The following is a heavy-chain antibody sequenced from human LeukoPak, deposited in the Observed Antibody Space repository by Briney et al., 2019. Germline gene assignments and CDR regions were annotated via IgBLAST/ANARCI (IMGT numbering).Heavy chain of an antibody. J-gene: IGHJ4*02. Sequence: GESPKISCKGSGYSFTSYWIGWVRQRPGKGLEWMGIIYPGDSDTRYSPSFQGQVTISADKSISTAYLQWGSLKASDTAMYYCARGPGSGYYPSYFDYWGQGTLVTVSS. CDR1: GYSFTSYW. CDR3: ARGPGSGYYPSYFDY. V-gene: IGHV5-51*01. D-gene: IGHD3-3*01. CDR2: IYPGDSDT.